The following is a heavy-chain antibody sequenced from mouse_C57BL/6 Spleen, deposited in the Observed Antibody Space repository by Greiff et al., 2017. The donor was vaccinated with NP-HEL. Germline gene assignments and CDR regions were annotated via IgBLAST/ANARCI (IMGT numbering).Heavy chain of an antibody. D-gene: IGHD1-1*01. V-gene: IGHV1-81*01. CDR3: AREGTVEGLQGYYAMDY. CDR2: IYPRSGNT. Sequence: QVQLQQSGAELARPGALVKLSCKASGYTFTSYGISWVKQRTGQGLEWIGEIYPRSGNTYYNEKFKGKATLTADKSSSTAYMELRSLTSEDSAVYFCAREGTVEGLQGYYAMDYWGQGTSVTVSS. J-gene: IGHJ4*01. CDR1: GYTFTSYG.